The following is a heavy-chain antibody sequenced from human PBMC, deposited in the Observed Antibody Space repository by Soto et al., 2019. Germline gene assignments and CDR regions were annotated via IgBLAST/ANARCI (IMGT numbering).Heavy chain of an antibody. V-gene: IGHV4-4*07. CDR1: GGSINGYY. J-gene: IGHJ4*02. CDR2: VYTSGTT. Sequence: PSETLSLTCTVSGGSINGYYWTWIRQPAGKGLEWIGRVYTSGTTSYNPSLKSRVTMSLDTSKNQFSLRLTSVTAADTAVYYCARDIVGISSPGVDWGRGPLVTV. D-gene: IGHD1-26*01. CDR3: ARDIVGISSPGVD.